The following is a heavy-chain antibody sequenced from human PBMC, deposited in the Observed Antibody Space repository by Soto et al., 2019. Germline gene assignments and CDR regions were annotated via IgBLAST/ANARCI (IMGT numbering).Heavy chain of an antibody. CDR2: ISSSSGTI. V-gene: IGHV3-48*01. Sequence: PGGSLRLSCAASGFTFSSYSMNWVRQAPGKGLEWVSYISSSSGTIYYADSVKGRFTISRGNAKNSLYLQMNSLRAEDTAVYYCARNPSDDYIWGSYRPFDYWGQGTLVTV. CDR3: ARNPSDDYIWGSYRPFDY. D-gene: IGHD3-16*02. CDR1: GFTFSSYS. J-gene: IGHJ4*02.